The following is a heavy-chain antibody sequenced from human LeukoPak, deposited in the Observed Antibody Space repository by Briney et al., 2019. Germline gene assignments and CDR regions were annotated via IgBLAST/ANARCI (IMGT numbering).Heavy chain of an antibody. CDR2: INHSGST. CDR1: GGSFSGYY. Sequence: PSETLSLTCAVYGGSFSGYYWSWIRQPPGKGLEWIGEINHSGSTNYNPSLKSRVTISVDTSKNQFSLKLSSVPAADTAVYYCARVGSAITMVRGVGFDYWGQGTLVAVSS. V-gene: IGHV4-34*01. J-gene: IGHJ4*02. D-gene: IGHD3-10*01. CDR3: ARVGSAITMVRGVGFDY.